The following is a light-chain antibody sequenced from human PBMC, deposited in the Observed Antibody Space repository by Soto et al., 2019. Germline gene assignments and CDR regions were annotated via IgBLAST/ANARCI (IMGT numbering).Light chain of an antibody. J-gene: IGLJ1*01. V-gene: IGLV1-40*01. CDR3: QSYDSGLNGTV. CDR2: GNT. Sequence: QSVLTQPPSVSGAPGQTVAISCTGSSSNIGPGFDVHWYQQLPGTAPQLVLYGNTHRPSGVPDRFSGSRSGSSASLAITGLQAEDDADYYCQSYDSGLNGTVFGTGTKLTVL. CDR1: SSNIGPGFD.